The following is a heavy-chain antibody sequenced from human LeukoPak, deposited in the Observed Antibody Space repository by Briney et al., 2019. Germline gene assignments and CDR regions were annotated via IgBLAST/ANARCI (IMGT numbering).Heavy chain of an antibody. CDR1: GGSISNYY. CDR3: ARPSRTGSGWDAFDI. J-gene: IGHJ3*02. CDR2: IYYSGST. D-gene: IGHD3-22*01. Sequence: SETLSLTCTVSGGSISNYYWSWIRQPPGKELEWIVYIYYSGSTNNNPSLTSRVTISVDTSKNQFSLNLSSVTAADTAAYYCARPSRTGSGWDAFDIWGQGTMVTVSS. V-gene: IGHV4-59*08.